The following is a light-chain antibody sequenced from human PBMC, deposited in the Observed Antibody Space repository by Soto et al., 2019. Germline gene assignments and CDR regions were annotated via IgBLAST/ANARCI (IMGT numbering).Light chain of an antibody. Sequence: EIVLTQSPATLSLSPGERATVSCRASQSVDRYLAWYQQKPGQAPRLLIYDASNRATGIPARFSGSGSGTDFTLTISSLEPEDFGVYYCQQRSNWPPITFGQGTRLEI. J-gene: IGKJ5*01. CDR2: DAS. CDR1: QSVDRY. V-gene: IGKV3-11*01. CDR3: QQRSNWPPIT.